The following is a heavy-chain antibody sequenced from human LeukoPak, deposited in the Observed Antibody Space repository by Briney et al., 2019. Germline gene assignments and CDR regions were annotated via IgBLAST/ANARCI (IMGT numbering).Heavy chain of an antibody. Sequence: PGGSLRLSCAASGFIISNYGMHWVRQAPGKGLEWVAVIWYDGSNKYYADSVKGRFTISRDNSKNTVYLQMNSLRAEDTAVYYCARGLRNTDTFDIWGQGTMVTVSS. CDR2: IWYDGSNK. CDR1: GFIISNYG. D-gene: IGHD2-2*02. CDR3: ARGLRNTDTFDI. J-gene: IGHJ3*02. V-gene: IGHV3-33*01.